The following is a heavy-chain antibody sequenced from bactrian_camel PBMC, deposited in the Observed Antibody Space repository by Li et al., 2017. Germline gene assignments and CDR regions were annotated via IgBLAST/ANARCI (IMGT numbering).Heavy chain of an antibody. D-gene: IGHD2*01. V-gene: IGHV3S67*01. CDR2: ISKDGKP. J-gene: IGHJ6*01. Sequence: VQLVESGGGSVQPGGSLRLSCQASGVIVTRYCMGWFRQAPGNECELVSTISKDGKPHYADSVKGRFTISQDNSKNTIYLQMNSLEPEDTATYYCAASGPRYCSGGSPPAFQISLLGPGDPGHRL. CDR3: AASGPRYCSGGSPPAFQISL. CDR1: GVIVTRYC.